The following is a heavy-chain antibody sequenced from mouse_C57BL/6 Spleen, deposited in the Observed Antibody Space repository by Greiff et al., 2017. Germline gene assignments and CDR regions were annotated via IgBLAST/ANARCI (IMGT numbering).Heavy chain of an antibody. D-gene: IGHD1-1*01. CDR2: SRNKANDYTT. J-gene: IGHJ1*03. Sequence: EVKLMESGGGLVQSGRSLRLSCATSGFTFSDFYMEWVRQAPGKGLEWIAASRNKANDYTTEYSASVKGRFIVSRDTSQSILYLQMNALRAEDTAIYYCARDYYDRYFDVWGTGTTVTVSS. CDR1: GFTFSDFY. V-gene: IGHV7-1*01. CDR3: ARDYYDRYFDV.